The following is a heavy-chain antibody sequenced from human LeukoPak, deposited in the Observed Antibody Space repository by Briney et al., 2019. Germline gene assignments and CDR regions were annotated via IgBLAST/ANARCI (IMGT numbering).Heavy chain of an antibody. CDR2: ISGSGGST. Sequence: GGGLRLSRVASLFTFSRYVMSRVRPALGKGVEWVSAISGSGGSTYYADAVKGRFTISRDNSKNTLYLQMNSRRAEDTAVYYCAKIAAAVYSGYVDYWGQGTLVTVSS. CDR1: LFTFSRYV. J-gene: IGHJ4*02. D-gene: IGHD1-26*01. CDR3: AKIAAAVYSGYVDY. V-gene: IGHV3-23*01.